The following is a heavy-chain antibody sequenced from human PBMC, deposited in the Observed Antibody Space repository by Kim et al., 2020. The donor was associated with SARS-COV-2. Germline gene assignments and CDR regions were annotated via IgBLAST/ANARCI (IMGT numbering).Heavy chain of an antibody. CDR2: ITCNANSYDT. Sequence: GGSLRLSCAASGFTFSGSAIHWVRQAPGKGLAWVGRITCNANSYDTAYAATVRGRFSISRDESKYTAHMKMNNLKTTATAVYYCTSVPAMSSAISDYFD. J-gene: IGHJ3*02. CDR3: TSVPAMSSAISDYFD. D-gene: IGHD1-26*01. V-gene: IGHV3-73*01. CDR1: GFTFSGSA.